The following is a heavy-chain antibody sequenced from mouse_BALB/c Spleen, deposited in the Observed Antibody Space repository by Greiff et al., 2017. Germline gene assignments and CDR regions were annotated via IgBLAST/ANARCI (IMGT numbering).Heavy chain of an antibody. V-gene: IGHV5-9-3*01. D-gene: IGHD2-4*01. CDR1: GFTFSSYA. J-gene: IGHJ2*01. Sequence: EVQGVESGGGLVKPGGSLKLSCAASGFTFSSYAMSWVRQTPEKRLEWVATISSGGSYTYYPDSVKGRFTISRDNAKNTLYLQMSSLRSEDTAMYYCARGSTMIRDYFDYWGQGTTLTVSS. CDR2: ISSGGSYT. CDR3: ARGSTMIRDYFDY.